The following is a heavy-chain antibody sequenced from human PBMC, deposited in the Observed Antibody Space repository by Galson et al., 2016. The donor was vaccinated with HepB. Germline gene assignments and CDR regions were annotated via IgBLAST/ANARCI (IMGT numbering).Heavy chain of an antibody. V-gene: IGHV4-31*03. J-gene: IGHJ5*02. D-gene: IGHD3-10*01. Sequence: TLSLTCTVSGGSISSGGYYWSWIRQHPGKGLEWIGYIYSSGDTYYNPSLQSRVTISVDTSKNQFSLNLNSVTAADTAVYYFVPGSGRHADRCGQGTLVAVSP. CDR1: GGSISSGGYY. CDR3: VPGSGRHADR. CDR2: IYSSGDT.